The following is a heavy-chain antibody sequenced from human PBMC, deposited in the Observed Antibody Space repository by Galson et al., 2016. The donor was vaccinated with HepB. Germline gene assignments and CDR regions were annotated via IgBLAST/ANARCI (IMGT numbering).Heavy chain of an antibody. Sequence: SLRLSCAASGFTFSSYSMHWVRQAPGKGLEWVSSISYSSSYMPYADAAKGRFTISRDNAKNSLYLQMNSLGAEDTAVYFCARDRGGGAPKLVIFDYWGQGTLVTVSS. J-gene: IGHJ4*02. CDR2: ISYSSSYM. CDR3: ARDRGGGAPKLVIFDY. CDR1: GFTFSSYS. D-gene: IGHD3-16*01. V-gene: IGHV3-21*01.